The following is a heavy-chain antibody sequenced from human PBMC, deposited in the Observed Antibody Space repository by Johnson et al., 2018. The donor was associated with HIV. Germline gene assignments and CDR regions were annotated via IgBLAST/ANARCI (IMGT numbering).Heavy chain of an antibody. D-gene: IGHD3-22*01. CDR1: GFTFSNAW. CDR3: TSERGLYYDSSNDAFDI. Sequence: MQLVESGGSVVQPGRSLRLSCAASGFTFSNAWMSWVRQAPGKGLEWVGRIKSKTDGGTTDYAAPVKGRFTISRDDSKNTLYLQMNSLKTEDTAVYYCTSERGLYYDSSNDAFDIWGQGTMVTVSS. J-gene: IGHJ3*02. V-gene: IGHV3-15*01. CDR2: IKSKTDGGTT.